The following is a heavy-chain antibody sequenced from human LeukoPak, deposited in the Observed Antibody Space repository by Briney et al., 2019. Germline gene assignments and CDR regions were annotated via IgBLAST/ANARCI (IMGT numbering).Heavy chain of an antibody. V-gene: IGHV4-61*02. CDR1: GGSISSDIFY. J-gene: IGHJ6*03. Sequence: KTSQTLSLTCTVSGGSISSDIFYWSWIRQPAGKGLEWIGRISTNGNTNYNPSLKSRVTISVDTSKNQFSLILNSVTAADTAVYYCARDRPGYYMDVWGKGTTVTVSS. CDR3: ARDRPGYYMDV. CDR2: ISTNGNT.